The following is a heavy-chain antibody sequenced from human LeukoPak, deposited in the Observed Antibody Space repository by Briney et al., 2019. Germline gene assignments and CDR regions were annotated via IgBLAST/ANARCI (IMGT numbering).Heavy chain of an antibody. D-gene: IGHD1-20*01. CDR3: ARVYNWNPVDY. J-gene: IGHJ4*02. Sequence: GASVKVSCKASGYTFTSYDINWVRQATGQGLEWMGWINPNSGGTNYAQKFQGRVTMTRDTSISTAYMELSRLRSDDTAVYYCARVYNWNPVDYWGQGTLVTVSS. CDR2: INPNSGGT. CDR1: GYTFTSYD. V-gene: IGHV1-2*02.